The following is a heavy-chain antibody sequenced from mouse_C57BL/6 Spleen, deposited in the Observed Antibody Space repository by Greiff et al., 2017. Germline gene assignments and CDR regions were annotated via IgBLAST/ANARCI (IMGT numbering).Heavy chain of an antibody. V-gene: IGHV1-50*01. CDR3: ARNRLYYYAMDY. Sequence: QVQLQQPGAELVKPGASVKLSCKASGYTFTSYWMQWVKQRPGQGLEWIGEIDPSDSYTNYNQKFKGKATLTVDTSSSTAYMQRSSLTSEDSAVYYCARNRLYYYAMDYWGQGTSVTVSS. CDR1: GYTFTSYW. CDR2: IDPSDSYT. J-gene: IGHJ4*01.